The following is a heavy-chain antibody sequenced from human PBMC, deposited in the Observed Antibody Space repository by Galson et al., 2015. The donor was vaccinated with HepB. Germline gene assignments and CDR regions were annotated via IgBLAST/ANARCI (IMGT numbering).Heavy chain of an antibody. CDR3: ARGDSNYDY. V-gene: IGHV3-30*03. CDR2: ISYDGSNK. CDR1: GFTFSSYR. Sequence: SLRLSCAASGFTFSSYRMHWVRQAPGKGLEWVAVISYDGSNKYYAASVKGRFTISRDNSNNTLYLQMNSLRDEDTAVYYCARGDSNYDYWGQGTLVTVSS. D-gene: IGHD4-11*01. J-gene: IGHJ4*02.